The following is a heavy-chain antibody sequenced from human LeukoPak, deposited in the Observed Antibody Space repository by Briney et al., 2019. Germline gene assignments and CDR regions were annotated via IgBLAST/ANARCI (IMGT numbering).Heavy chain of an antibody. CDR1: GASISSNY. D-gene: IGHD6-19*01. CDR3: ARIETYSSGWYDAFFDY. Sequence: SETLSLTCTVSGASISSNYWSWIRQPAGKGLEYIGRIYNIGSTSYSPSLKSRVTMSLDTSKNHFSLKLSSVTAADTAVYYCARIETYSSGWYDAFFDYWGQGTLVTVSS. V-gene: IGHV4-4*07. CDR2: IYNIGST. J-gene: IGHJ4*02.